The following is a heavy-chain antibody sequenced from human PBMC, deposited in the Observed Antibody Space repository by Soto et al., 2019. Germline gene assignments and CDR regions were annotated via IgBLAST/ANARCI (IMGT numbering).Heavy chain of an antibody. Sequence: PSETLSLTCAVSGGSINTYYWSWVRQPPGKGLEWIGNIHHSGSTNYNPSLNSRVTISIDTSKNKLSLWLNSVTAADTAVYYCATLVPCRPGTCSFCFDSWGQGTLVTVSS. CDR3: ATLVPCRPGTCSFCFDS. J-gene: IGHJ5*01. CDR2: IHHSGST. V-gene: IGHV4-59*01. CDR1: GGSINTYY. D-gene: IGHD2-8*01.